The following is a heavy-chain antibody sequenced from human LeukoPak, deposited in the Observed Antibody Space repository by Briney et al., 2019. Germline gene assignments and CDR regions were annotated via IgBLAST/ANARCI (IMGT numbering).Heavy chain of an antibody. J-gene: IGHJ4*02. D-gene: IGHD4-23*01. CDR1: RGSIMTTHW. Sequence: SGTLSLTCTLSRGSIMTTHWWSWVRQPPGKGLEWIGEIYHTGTTNYSPSLKSRLTISVDQSSNQFSLRLSSVTAADTATYYCAAWGVEYGGNFDYSDYWGQGTLVTVSS. CDR3: AAWGVEYGGNFDYSDY. CDR2: IYHTGTT. V-gene: IGHV4-4*02.